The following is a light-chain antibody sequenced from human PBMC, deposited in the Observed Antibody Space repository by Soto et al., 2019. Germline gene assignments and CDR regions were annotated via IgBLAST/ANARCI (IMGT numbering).Light chain of an antibody. CDR3: QHSYSSPTWT. J-gene: IGKJ1*01. CDR1: QSISSY. Sequence: DIQMTQSPSSLSASVGDRVTITCLASQSISSYLNWYQQKPGKAPKLLIHAASSLNSGVPSRFSGSGSGTDLTLTISSLQTEDFATYYCQHSYSSPTWTFGQGTKVEIK. V-gene: IGKV1-39*01. CDR2: AAS.